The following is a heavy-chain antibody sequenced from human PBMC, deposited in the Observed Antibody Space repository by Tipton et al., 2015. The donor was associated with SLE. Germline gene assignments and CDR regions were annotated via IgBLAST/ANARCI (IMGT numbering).Heavy chain of an antibody. V-gene: IGHV4-34*01. CDR1: SGSFSGYY. CDR2: INHSGNI. CDR3: ARNYYDNGGHYEFDF. Sequence: TLSLTCAVYSGSFSGYYWSWIRQPPGKGLEWIGEINHSGNINYNASLKSRVTISLDTSKNQFSLKLSSVTAADTAVYYCARNYYDNGGHYEFDFWGQGTLVSVSS. J-gene: IGHJ4*02. D-gene: IGHD3-22*01.